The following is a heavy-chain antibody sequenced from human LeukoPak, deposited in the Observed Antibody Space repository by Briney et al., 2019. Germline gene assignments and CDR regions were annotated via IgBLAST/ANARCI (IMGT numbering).Heavy chain of an antibody. V-gene: IGHV3-48*02. CDR1: GFSFSNYG. D-gene: IGHD3-16*01. Sequence: GGSLRLSCAASGFSFSNYGMNWVRQAPEKGLDWVSYISSSSSTIYYADSVKGRFTISRDNAKNSLYLQMNSLRDEDTAVYYCVGGGAARPDYWAREPWSPSPQ. CDR2: ISSSSSTI. J-gene: IGHJ4*02. CDR3: VGGGAARPDY.